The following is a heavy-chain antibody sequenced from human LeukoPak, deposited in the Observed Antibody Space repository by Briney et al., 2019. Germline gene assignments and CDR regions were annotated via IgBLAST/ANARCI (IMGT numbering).Heavy chain of an antibody. J-gene: IGHJ3*02. Sequence: SETLSLTCIVSGGSISSSNYYWGWIRQSPGKGLEWIGSIYSRGSTYYNPSLKSRVTISIDTSKNQFSLKLSSVTAADTAVYYCARDLYSSRTNDAFVIWGQGTVVTVSS. CDR1: GGSISSSNYY. V-gene: IGHV4-39*07. D-gene: IGHD6-13*01. CDR2: IYSRGST. CDR3: ARDLYSSRTNDAFVI.